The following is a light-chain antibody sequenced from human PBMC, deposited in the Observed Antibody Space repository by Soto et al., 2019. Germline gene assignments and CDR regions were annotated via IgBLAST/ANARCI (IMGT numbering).Light chain of an antibody. Sequence: IQLTQSPSSLSSSLGDRVTITCRASQDIAIYLAWYQQKPGEAPKLLIYAASTLHGGVPSRFSGSGSGTDGALTITSLQAEDVATYDCQQLRMYPSTFGGGTKVDIK. V-gene: IGKV1-9*01. J-gene: IGKJ4*01. CDR2: AAS. CDR1: QDIAIY. CDR3: QQLRMYPST.